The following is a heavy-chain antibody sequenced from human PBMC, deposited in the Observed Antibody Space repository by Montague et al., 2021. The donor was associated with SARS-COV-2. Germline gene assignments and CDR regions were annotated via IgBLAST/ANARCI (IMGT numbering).Heavy chain of an antibody. CDR2: ISVSGGNT. Sequence: SGRVSCVASGFSLSSYAMSWVRQAPGKGLEWVSAISVSGGNTYYPDSGKGRFTISRDNSKNTLYVQMNRLRAEDTAVYYCAKDAGRRNYFDYWGQGTLVTVSS. CDR3: AKDAGRRNYFDY. J-gene: IGHJ4*02. V-gene: IGHV3-23*01. CDR1: GFSLSSYA.